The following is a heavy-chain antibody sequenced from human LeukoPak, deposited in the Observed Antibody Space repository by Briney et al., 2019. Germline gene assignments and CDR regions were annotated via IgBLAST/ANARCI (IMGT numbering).Heavy chain of an antibody. CDR1: GGSISSSSYY. Sequence: SETLSLTCTVSGGSISSSSYYWGWIRQPPGKGLEWIGSIYYSGSTYYNPSLKSRVTISVDTSKNQFSLKLSSVTAADTAVYYCVIEPYDSSGSYYYYGMDVWGQGTTVTVSS. CDR2: IYYSGST. J-gene: IGHJ6*02. V-gene: IGHV4-39*07. CDR3: VIEPYDSSGSYYYYGMDV. D-gene: IGHD3-22*01.